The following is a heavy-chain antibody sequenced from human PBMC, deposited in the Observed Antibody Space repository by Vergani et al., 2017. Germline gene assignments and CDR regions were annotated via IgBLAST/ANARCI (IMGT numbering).Heavy chain of an antibody. Sequence: QLQLQESGPGLVKPSETLSLTCTVSGGSISSSSYYWSWIRQHPGKGLEWIGYIYYSGSTYYNPSLKSRVTISVDTSKNQFSLKLSAVTAADTAVYYCARARGEGDAFDIWGQGTMVTVSS. J-gene: IGHJ3*02. CDR1: GGSISSSSYY. CDR2: IYYSGST. V-gene: IGHV4-31*03. CDR3: ARARGEGDAFDI.